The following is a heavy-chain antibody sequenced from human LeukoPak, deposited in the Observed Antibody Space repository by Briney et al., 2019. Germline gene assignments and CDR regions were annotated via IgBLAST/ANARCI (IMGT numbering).Heavy chain of an antibody. V-gene: IGHV1-2*02. CDR1: GYSFTGYY. Sequence: ASVRVSCKASGYSFTGYYMHWVRQAPGQGLEWMGWINPKSGGTNYAQNFQGRVTMTRDTSTSTAYMELSRLRSDDTAVYYCARDPNRLYSRGSFDPWGQGTLVTVSS. CDR3: ARDPNRLYSRGSFDP. CDR2: INPKSGGT. J-gene: IGHJ5*02. D-gene: IGHD6-13*01.